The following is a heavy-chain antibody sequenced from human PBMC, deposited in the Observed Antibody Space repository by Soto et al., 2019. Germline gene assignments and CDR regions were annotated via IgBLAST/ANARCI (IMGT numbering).Heavy chain of an antibody. V-gene: IGHV3-33*01. CDR1: GFTFRNYG. D-gene: IGHD2-21*01. CDR2: IWYDGSNT. Sequence: QVQLVESGGGVVQPGRSLRLSCAASGFTFRNYGMHWVRQAPGKGLEWVAVIWYDGSNTYYADSVKGRFTISRDNSQNTLHLEMNRLRAEDTAVYYWTRDVASRYFDLWGRGSLVTVSS. CDR3: TRDVASRYFDL. J-gene: IGHJ2*01.